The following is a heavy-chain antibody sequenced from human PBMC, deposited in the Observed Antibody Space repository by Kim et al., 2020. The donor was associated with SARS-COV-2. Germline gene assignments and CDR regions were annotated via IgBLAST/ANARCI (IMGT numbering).Heavy chain of an antibody. D-gene: IGHD3-10*01. V-gene: IGHV1-69*13. CDR1: GGTFSSYA. CDR3: ARDRSGLLWFGDVEGENYYYYYGMDV. Sequence: SVKVSCKASGGTFSSYAISWVRQAPGQGLEWMGGIIPIFGTANYAQKFQGRVTITADESTSTAYMELSSLRSEDTAVYYCARDRSGLLWFGDVEGENYYYYYGMDVWGQGTTVTVSS. J-gene: IGHJ6*02. CDR2: IIPIFGTA.